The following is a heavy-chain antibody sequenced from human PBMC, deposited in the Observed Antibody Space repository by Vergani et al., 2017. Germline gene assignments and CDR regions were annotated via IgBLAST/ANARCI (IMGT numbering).Heavy chain of an antibody. J-gene: IGHJ3*02. D-gene: IGHD3-10*01. CDR2: ISAYNGNT. V-gene: IGHV1-18*01. CDR1: GYTFTSYG. CDR3: ARDPFYFYASGSYYSGPRDGPRPSAFDI. Sequence: QVQLVQSGAEVKKPGASVKVSCKASGYTFTSYGINWVRQAPGQGLEWMGWISAYNGNTNYAQKLQGRVTMTTDTSTTTAYMELRSLRSDDTAVYYCARDPFYFYASGSYYSGPRDGPRPSAFDIWGQGTVVTVSS.